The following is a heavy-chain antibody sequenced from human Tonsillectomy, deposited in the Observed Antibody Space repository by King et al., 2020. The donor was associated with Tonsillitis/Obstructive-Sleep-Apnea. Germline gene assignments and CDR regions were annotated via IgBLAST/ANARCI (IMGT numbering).Heavy chain of an antibody. CDR1: GGSFSGYY. V-gene: IGHV4-34*01. CDR2: INHSGST. Sequence: VQLQQWGAGLLKPSETLSLTCAVYGGSFSGYYWSWIRQPPGKGLEWIGEINHSGSTNYNPSLNDRVTISVDTSKNQFSLKLSSVTAADTAVYYCARGDIVVVPAAMVYYYYMDVWGKGTTVTVSS. D-gene: IGHD2-2*01. J-gene: IGHJ6*03. CDR3: ARGDIVVVPAAMVYYYYMDV.